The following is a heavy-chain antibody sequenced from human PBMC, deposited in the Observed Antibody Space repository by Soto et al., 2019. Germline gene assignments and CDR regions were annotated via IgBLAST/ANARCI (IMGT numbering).Heavy chain of an antibody. V-gene: IGHV3-13*01. CDR3: ARALRKYGDYGYFDL. Sequence: EVQLVESGGGLVQPGGSLRLSCAASGFTFSSYDMHWVRQATGKGLEWVSAIGTAGDTYYPGSVKGRFTISRENAKKSLYLQMTSLRAGDTAVYYCARALRKYGDYGYFDLWGRGTLVTVSS. D-gene: IGHD4-17*01. J-gene: IGHJ2*01. CDR2: IGTAGDT. CDR1: GFTFSSYD.